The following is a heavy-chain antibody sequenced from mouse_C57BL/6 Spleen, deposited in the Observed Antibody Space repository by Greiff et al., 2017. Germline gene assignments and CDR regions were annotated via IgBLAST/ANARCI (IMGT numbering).Heavy chain of an antibody. Sequence: EVKLMESGGGLVKPGGSLKLSCAASGFTFSSYAMSLVRQTPEKRLEWVATISDGGSYTYYPDNVKGRFTISRDNAKNNLYLQMSHLKSEDTAMYYCARGADYYGSSYGYFDVWGTGATVTVSS. D-gene: IGHD1-1*01. V-gene: IGHV5-4*03. CDR3: ARGADYYGSSYGYFDV. CDR2: ISDGGSYT. J-gene: IGHJ1*03. CDR1: GFTFSSYA.